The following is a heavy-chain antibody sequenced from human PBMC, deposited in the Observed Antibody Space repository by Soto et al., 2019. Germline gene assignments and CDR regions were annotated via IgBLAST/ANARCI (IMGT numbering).Heavy chain of an antibody. V-gene: IGHV1-8*01. CDR1: GYTFTSYD. Sequence: QVQLVQSGAEVKKPGASVKVSCKASGYTFTSYDINWVRQATGQGLEWMGWMNPNSGNTGYAQKXQGRVTMTRNXXIXTXXMELSSLRSEDTAVYYCARGASYYDSSGYSGGFDPWGQGTLVTVSS. D-gene: IGHD3-22*01. J-gene: IGHJ5*02. CDR3: ARGASYYDSSGYSGGFDP. CDR2: MNPNSGNT.